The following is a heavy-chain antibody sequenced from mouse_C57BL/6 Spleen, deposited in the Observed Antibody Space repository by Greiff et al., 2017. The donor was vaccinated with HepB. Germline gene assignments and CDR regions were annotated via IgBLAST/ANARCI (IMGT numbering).Heavy chain of an antibody. J-gene: IGHJ1*03. Sequence: VQLQQSGPELVKPGASVKMSCKASGYTFTDYNMHWVKQSHGKSLEWIGYINPNNGGTSYNQKFKGKATLTVNKSSSTAYMALRSLTSEDSAVYYCARGGIYDGYPWYFDVWGTGTTVTVSS. V-gene: IGHV1-22*01. CDR2: INPNNGGT. CDR1: GYTFTDYN. CDR3: ARGGIYDGYPWYFDV. D-gene: IGHD2-3*01.